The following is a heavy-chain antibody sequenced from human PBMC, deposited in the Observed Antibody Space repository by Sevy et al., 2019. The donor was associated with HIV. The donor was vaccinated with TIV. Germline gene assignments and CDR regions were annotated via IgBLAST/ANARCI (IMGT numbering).Heavy chain of an antibody. CDR3: AREGGLVDYGMDV. V-gene: IGHV4-59*01. CDR1: GGSMGSYY. Sequence: SETLSLTCTVSGGSMGSYYWTWIRQPPGKGLEWVGYLYDTGSTNYNPSLERRVTISIDTSKNQFSLNLSYVTAADTAVYYCAREGGLVDYGMDVWGQGITVTVSS. D-gene: IGHD3-9*01. CDR2: LYDTGST. J-gene: IGHJ6*02.